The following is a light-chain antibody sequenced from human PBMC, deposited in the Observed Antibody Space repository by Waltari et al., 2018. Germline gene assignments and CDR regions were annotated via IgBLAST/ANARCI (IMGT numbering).Light chain of an antibody. Sequence: EIVLTQSPATLSVSTGERATFPCRASQTVNTNLAWYQQKPGHSPRLLIYGASTRPTDVPSRFRGSGFGTEFTLTITSLQSEDSAVYYCQQYYDWPPLTFGGGTKVEIK. J-gene: IGKJ4*01. CDR3: QQYYDWPPLT. V-gene: IGKV3-15*01. CDR1: QTVNTN. CDR2: GAS.